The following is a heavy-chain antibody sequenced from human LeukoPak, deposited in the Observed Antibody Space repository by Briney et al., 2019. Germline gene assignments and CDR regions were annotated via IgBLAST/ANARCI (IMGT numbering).Heavy chain of an antibody. J-gene: IGHJ6*03. CDR1: GGTFSSYA. CDR2: IIPIFGTA. Sequence: SVKVSCKASGGTFSSYAISWVRQAPGQGLEWMGRIIPIFGTANYAQKFHGRVTITTDESTSTAYMELSSLRSEDTAVYYCALPYYDFWSGYSSMDVWGKGTTVTVSS. D-gene: IGHD3-3*01. V-gene: IGHV1-69*05. CDR3: ALPYYDFWSGYSSMDV.